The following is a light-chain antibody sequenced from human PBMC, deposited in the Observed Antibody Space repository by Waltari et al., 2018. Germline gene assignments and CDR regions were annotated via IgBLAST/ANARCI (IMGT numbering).Light chain of an antibody. CDR3: QQGKTKPS. Sequence: DIQMSQSPSSLSASVGDRVTITCRASQDINNYLNWYQQKPGKAPKFLIYFANFVASGVPSRFGGSGSATEFTLTISSLQPEDFATYYCQQGKTKPSFGGGTKVEMK. V-gene: IGKV1-39*01. CDR2: FAN. CDR1: QDINNY. J-gene: IGKJ4*01.